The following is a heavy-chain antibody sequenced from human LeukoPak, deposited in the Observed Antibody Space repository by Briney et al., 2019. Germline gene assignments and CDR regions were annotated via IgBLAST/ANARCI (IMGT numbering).Heavy chain of an antibody. CDR1: GFTFRSYS. D-gene: IGHD1-1*01. CDR2: ISSGSSVI. Sequence: GGSLRLSCADSGFTFRSYSMKWVRQAPGRGLEWVSSISSGSSVIFYADSVKGRFTISRDNAKNSLYLQMISLRAEDTAMYYCARGGAGATKDDTFDMCGQGTMVTVSS. CDR3: ARGGAGATKDDTFDM. V-gene: IGHV3-21*01. J-gene: IGHJ3*02.